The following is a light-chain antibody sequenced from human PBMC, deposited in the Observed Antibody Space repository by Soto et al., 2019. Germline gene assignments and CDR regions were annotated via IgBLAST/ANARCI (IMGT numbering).Light chain of an antibody. Sequence: EILMTQSPATLSVSPGERATLSCRASQSVNINLAWYQQKPGQAPRLLIYGTSTRATGVPARFSGSGSGTEFTLTISNLQSEDFAVYYCQQYNDWPPLTFGGGTKV. CDR2: GTS. J-gene: IGKJ4*01. V-gene: IGKV3-15*01. CDR1: QSVNIN. CDR3: QQYNDWPPLT.